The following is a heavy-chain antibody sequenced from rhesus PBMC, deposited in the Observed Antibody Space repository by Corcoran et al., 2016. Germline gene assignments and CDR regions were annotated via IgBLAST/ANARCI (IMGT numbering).Heavy chain of an antibody. J-gene: IGHJ4*01. V-gene: IGHV4-81*01. CDR2: IDGNSAGT. CDR1: GGSISGYY. D-gene: IGHD2-21*01. CDR3: AREVVAYDY. Sequence: QVQLQESGPGLVKPSETLSLTCTVSGGSISGYYWSWIRQPPGKGLEGSGNIDGNSAGTNYNPTLKSRVTISKDTSKNQFSLKLSSVTAADTAVYYCAREVVAYDYWGQGVLVTVSS.